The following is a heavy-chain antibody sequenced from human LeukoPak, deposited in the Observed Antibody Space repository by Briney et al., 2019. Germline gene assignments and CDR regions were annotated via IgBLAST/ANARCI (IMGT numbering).Heavy chain of an antibody. Sequence: PGGSLRLSCAASGFTFSSYWMSWVRQAPGKGLEWVANIKQDGSEKYYVDSVKGRFTISRDNAKNSLYLQMNSLRAEDTAVYYCARELRLLEWFSGFADYYYGMDVWGQGTTVTVSS. CDR2: IKQDGSEK. CDR1: GFTFSSYW. D-gene: IGHD3-3*01. V-gene: IGHV3-7*01. J-gene: IGHJ6*02. CDR3: ARELRLLEWFSGFADYYYGMDV.